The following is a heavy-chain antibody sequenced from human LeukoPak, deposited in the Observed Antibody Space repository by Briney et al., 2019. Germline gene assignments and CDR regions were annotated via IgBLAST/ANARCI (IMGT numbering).Heavy chain of an antibody. V-gene: IGHV3-66*01. CDR1: GFTVSSNY. CDR2: IYSGGST. CDR3: ARDGISREYYFDY. D-gene: IGHD1-26*01. J-gene: IGHJ4*02. Sequence: GGSLRLSCAASGFTVSSNYMSWVRQAPGKGLEWVSVIYSGGSTYYADSVKGRFTISRDNSKNTLYLQMNGLRAEDTAVYYCARDGISREYYFDYWGQGTLVTVSS.